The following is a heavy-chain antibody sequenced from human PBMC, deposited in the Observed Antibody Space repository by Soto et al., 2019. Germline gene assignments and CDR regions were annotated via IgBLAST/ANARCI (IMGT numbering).Heavy chain of an antibody. CDR1: GFTFSSYG. V-gene: IGHV3-33*01. D-gene: IGHD3-3*01. CDR3: ARDPVLRFLEWLPPTLFRVGMDV. CDR2: IWYDGSNK. J-gene: IGHJ6*02. Sequence: GGSLRLSCAASGFTFSSYGMHWVRQAPGKGLEWVAVIWYDGSNKYYADSVKGRFTISRDNSKNTLYLQMNSLRAEDTAVYYCARDPVLRFLEWLPPTLFRVGMDVWGQGTTVTVS.